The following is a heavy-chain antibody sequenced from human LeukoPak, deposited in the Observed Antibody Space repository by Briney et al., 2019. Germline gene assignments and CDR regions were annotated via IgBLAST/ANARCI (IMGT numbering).Heavy chain of an antibody. CDR2: INPKSGGT. CDR3: ARASIVGATDKLPFDY. D-gene: IGHD1-26*01. V-gene: IGHV1-2*02. J-gene: IGHJ4*02. CDR1: GYTFTVYY. Sequence: GASVTVSCKPSGYTFTVYYMHWVRQAPGQGLETMGWINPKSGGTSYAQKFQSSVTMTSDTSISTVYMQLARLTSDDTAFYYCARASIVGATDKLPFDYWGQGTLVTVSS.